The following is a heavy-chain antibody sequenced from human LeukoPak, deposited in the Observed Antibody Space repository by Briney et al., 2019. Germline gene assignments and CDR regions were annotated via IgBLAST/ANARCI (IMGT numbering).Heavy chain of an antibody. V-gene: IGHV1-18*01. CDR2: ISAYNGNT. CDR3: ARGGPHKRERYWYFDL. D-gene: IGHD1-1*01. Sequence: ASVKVSCKASGYTFTSYGISWVRQAPAQGLEWMGWISAYNGNTNYAQKLQGRVTITTHTSTSTAYMELTSLRSDDTPVYYCARGGPHKRERYWYFDLWGRGTLVTVSS. CDR1: GYTFTSYG. J-gene: IGHJ2*01.